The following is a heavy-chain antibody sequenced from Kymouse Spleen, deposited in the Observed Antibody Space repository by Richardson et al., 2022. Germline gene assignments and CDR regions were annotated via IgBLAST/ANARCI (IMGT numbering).Heavy chain of an antibody. CDR2: ISWNSGSI. CDR1: GFTFDDYA. D-gene: IGHD5-12*01. CDR3: AKDMNIVATIGGYSYGRYYYYGMDV. J-gene: IGHJ6*02. Sequence: EVQLVESGGGLVQPGRSLRLSCAASGFTFDDYAMHWVRQAPGKGLEWVSGISWNSGSIGYADSVKGRFTISRDNAKNSLYLQMNSLRAEDTALYYCAKDMNIVATIGGYSYGRYYYYGMDVWGQGTTVTVSS. V-gene: IGHV3-9*01.